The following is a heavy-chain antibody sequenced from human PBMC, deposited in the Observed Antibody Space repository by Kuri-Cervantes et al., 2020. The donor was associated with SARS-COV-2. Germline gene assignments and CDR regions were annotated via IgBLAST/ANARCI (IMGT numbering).Heavy chain of an antibody. CDR3: ARVFGLGNKNWFDP. J-gene: IGHJ5*02. CDR2: INHSGST. Sequence: SETLSLTCAVYGGSFSGYYWSWIRQPPGKGLEWIGEINHSGSTNYTPSLKSRVTISVDTSKNQFSLKLSSVTAADTAVYYCARVFGLGNKNWFDPWGQGTLVTVSS. D-gene: IGHD3-16*01. V-gene: IGHV4-34*01. CDR1: GGSFSGYY.